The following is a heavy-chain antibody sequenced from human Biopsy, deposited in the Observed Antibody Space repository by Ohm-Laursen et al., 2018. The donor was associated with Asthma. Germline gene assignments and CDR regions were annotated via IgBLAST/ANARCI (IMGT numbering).Heavy chain of an antibody. D-gene: IGHD3-3*02. CDR2: IFFDGSNK. J-gene: IGHJ1*01. CDR1: GFTFGDYW. V-gene: IGHV3-30-3*01. Sequence: SLRLSCSASGFTFGDYWMSWVRQVPGKGLEWVAGIFFDGSNKYYADSVEGRFTISRDNSKDTLYLQVNSLRGDDTAVYYCARTFHFWSPYHAEHYQLWGQGTLVTVPS. CDR3: ARTFHFWSPYHAEHYQL.